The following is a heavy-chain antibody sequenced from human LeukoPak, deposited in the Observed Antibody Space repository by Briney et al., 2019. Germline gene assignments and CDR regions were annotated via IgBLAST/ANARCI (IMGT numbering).Heavy chain of an antibody. CDR3: ARGIKYYDILTGLGDWFDP. D-gene: IGHD3-9*01. CDR1: GYTFTSYD. Sequence: ASVTVSCTASGYTFTSYDINWVRQATGQGLEWMGWMNPNSGNTGYAQKFQGRVTMTRNTSISTAYMELSSLRSEDTAVYYCARGIKYYDILTGLGDWFDPWGQGTLVTVSS. V-gene: IGHV1-8*01. CDR2: MNPNSGNT. J-gene: IGHJ5*02.